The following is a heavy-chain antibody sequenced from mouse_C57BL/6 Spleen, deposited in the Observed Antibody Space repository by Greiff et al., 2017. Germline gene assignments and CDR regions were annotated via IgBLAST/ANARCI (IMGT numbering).Heavy chain of an antibody. Sequence: QVQLQQPGAELVMPGASVKLSCKASGYTFTSYWMHWVKQRPGQGLEWIGEIDPSDSYTNYNQKFKGKSTLTVDKSSSTAYMQLSSLTSEDSAVYYCARWLLKDYYAMDDWGQGTSVTVSS. CDR2: IDPSDSYT. CDR1: GYTFTSYW. D-gene: IGHD2-3*01. V-gene: IGHV1-69*01. J-gene: IGHJ4*01. CDR3: ARWLLKDYYAMDD.